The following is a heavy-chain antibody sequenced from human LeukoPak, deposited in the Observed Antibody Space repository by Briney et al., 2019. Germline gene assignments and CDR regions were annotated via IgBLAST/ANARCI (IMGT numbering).Heavy chain of an antibody. D-gene: IGHD7-27*01. Sequence: GASVKVSFEASGYTLIDYYLHWVRQAPGQGLGWMGWINPKSGGPNYSQRFQDRVTMTRDTSIGTVYMELSRLTYDDTAIYYCTRGPSWGGFDYWGQGTLVTVSS. CDR3: TRGPSWGGFDY. CDR1: GYTLIDYY. CDR2: INPKSGGP. V-gene: IGHV1-2*02. J-gene: IGHJ4*02.